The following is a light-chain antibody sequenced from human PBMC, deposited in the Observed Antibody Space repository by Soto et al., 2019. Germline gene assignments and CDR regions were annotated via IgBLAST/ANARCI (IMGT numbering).Light chain of an antibody. J-gene: IGKJ1*01. CDR1: QSVSSN. CDR2: AAS. Sequence: EIVLTQSPGTLSLSPGQRATLSCRASQSVSSNLAWYQQKPGQAPRLLIYAASTRATGIPARFSGSGSGTEFTLTISGLQSEDFAVYYCQQYNNWPVFGQGTKVDIK. V-gene: IGKV3-15*01. CDR3: QQYNNWPV.